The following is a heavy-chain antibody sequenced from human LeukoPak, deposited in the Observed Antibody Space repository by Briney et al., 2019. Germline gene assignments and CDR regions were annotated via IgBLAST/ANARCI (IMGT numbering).Heavy chain of an antibody. D-gene: IGHD3-9*01. CDR1: GGSISSYY. Sequence: PSETLSLTCTVSGGSISSYYWSWIRLPPGKGLEWIGYLSKSGNTNYSPSLKSRVTIFGDTSKNKFFLNLSSVTAADTAMYYCARARYVNSFYAFDIWGQGTLVTVSS. V-gene: IGHV4-59*01. J-gene: IGHJ3*02. CDR3: ARARYVNSFYAFDI. CDR2: LSKSGNT.